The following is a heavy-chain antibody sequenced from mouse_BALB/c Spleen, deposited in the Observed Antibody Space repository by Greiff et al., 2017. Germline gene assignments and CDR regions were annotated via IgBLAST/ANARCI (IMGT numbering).Heavy chain of an antibody. CDR1: GYNFTSYW. V-gene: IGHV1-55*01. CDR3: ARSGIYYDYDDYAMDY. D-gene: IGHD2-4*01. Sequence: QVQLQQPGAELVKPGTSVKLSCKASGYNFTSYWINWVKLRPGQGLEWIGDIYPGSGSTNYNEKFKSKATLTVDTSSSTAYMQLSSLASEDSALYYCARSGIYYDYDDYAMDYWGQGTSVTVSS. CDR2: IYPGSGST. J-gene: IGHJ4*01.